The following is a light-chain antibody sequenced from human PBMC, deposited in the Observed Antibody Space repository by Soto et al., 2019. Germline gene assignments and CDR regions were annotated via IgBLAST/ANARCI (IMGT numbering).Light chain of an antibody. CDR1: QGISSN. CDR3: LQDYNYPYT. V-gene: IGKV1-6*01. Sequence: ALQLTQSPSSLSASVGDRVTITCRASQGISSNLAWYQQKPGKAPRLLIYAASTLQSGVPSRFSGRGSGTDFTLTIGSLQPEDFATYYCLQDYNYPYTFGQGTKLEI. J-gene: IGKJ2*01. CDR2: AAS.